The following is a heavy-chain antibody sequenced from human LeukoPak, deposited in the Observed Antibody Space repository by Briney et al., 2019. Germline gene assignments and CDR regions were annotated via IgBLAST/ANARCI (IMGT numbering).Heavy chain of an antibody. J-gene: IGHJ4*02. CDR2: FDPEDGET. Sequence: ASVKVSCKVSGYTLTELSMHWVRQAPGKGLEWMGGFDPEDGETIYAQKFQGRVTMTEDTSTDTAYMELNSLRSEDTAVYYCATGLSVVAATQSFDYWGREPWSPSPQ. V-gene: IGHV1-24*01. CDR1: GYTLTELS. CDR3: ATGLSVVAATQSFDY. D-gene: IGHD2-15*01.